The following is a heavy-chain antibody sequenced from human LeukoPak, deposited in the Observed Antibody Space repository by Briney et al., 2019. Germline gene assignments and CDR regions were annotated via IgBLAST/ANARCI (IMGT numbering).Heavy chain of an antibody. V-gene: IGHV1-8*02. CDR1: GYIFTGYY. CDR2: INPNSGNT. CDR3: TRVPRESYSH. Sequence: ASVKVSCKASGYIFTGYYMHWVRQAPGQGLEWVGYINPNSGNTGYAQKFQGRVTLTRDTSTNTAYMELTSLTSEDTAVYYCTRVPRESYSHWGQGTLVTVSS. D-gene: IGHD1-26*01. J-gene: IGHJ4*02.